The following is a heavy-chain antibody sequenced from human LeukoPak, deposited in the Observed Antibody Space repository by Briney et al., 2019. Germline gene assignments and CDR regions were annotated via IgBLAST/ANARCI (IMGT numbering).Heavy chain of an antibody. D-gene: IGHD3-16*01. J-gene: IGHJ6*03. Sequence: ASVKVSCKASGYTFTGYYMHWVRQAPGQGLEWMGWMNPNSGNTGYAQKFQGRVTITRNTSISTACMELSSLRSEDTAVYYCARFGVSGYHYYYYMDVWGKGTTVTVSS. CDR2: MNPNSGNT. CDR3: ARFGVSGYHYYYYMDV. CDR1: GYTFTGYY. V-gene: IGHV1-8*03.